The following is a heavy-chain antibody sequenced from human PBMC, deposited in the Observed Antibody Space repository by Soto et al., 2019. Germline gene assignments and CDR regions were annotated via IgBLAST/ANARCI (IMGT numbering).Heavy chain of an antibody. CDR3: AGTTSHHWLYMDV. CDR1: GDSVSSNSAA. Sequence: QVQLQESGPGLVKPSQTLSLTCVISGDSVSSNSAAWNWIRLSPSRGLEWLARTYYRSRWYNDYDVSVRSRITVNPDTSKNQFSLQLTSVTPEDTAVYYCAGTTSHHWLYMDVWGKGATVTVSS. CDR2: TYYRSRWYN. V-gene: IGHV6-1*01. D-gene: IGHD1-7*01. J-gene: IGHJ6*03.